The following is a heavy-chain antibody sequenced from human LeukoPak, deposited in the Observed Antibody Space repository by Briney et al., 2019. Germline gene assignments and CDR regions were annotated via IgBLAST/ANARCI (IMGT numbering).Heavy chain of an antibody. V-gene: IGHV3-21*01. J-gene: IGHJ4*02. Sequence: PGGSLRLSCAASGFTFSSYSMNWVRQAPGKGLEWVSSISSSSSYIYYADSVKGRFTISRDNAKNSLYLQMNSLRAEDTAVYYCAREIKDGDSNYVGLLGYWGQGTLVTVSS. CDR2: ISSSSSYI. CDR3: AREIKDGDSNYVGLLGY. CDR1: GFTFSSYS. D-gene: IGHD4-11*01.